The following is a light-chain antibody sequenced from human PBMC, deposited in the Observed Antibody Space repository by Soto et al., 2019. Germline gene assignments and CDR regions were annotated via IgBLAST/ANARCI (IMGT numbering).Light chain of an antibody. V-gene: IGKV1-8*01. Sequence: TQSPATLSASTGDRVTITCRASQGISSYLAWYQQKPGKAPKLLIYAASTLQSGVPSRFSGSGSGTDFTLTISSLQPEDFATYYCQQSYSTLWTFGQGTKVDIK. CDR2: AAS. CDR3: QQSYSTLWT. J-gene: IGKJ1*01. CDR1: QGISSY.